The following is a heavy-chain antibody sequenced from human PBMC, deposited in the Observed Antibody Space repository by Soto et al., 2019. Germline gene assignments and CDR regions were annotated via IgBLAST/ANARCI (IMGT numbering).Heavy chain of an antibody. CDR1: GFTFSTYA. D-gene: IGHD3-3*01. CDR3: AERPSNDFVN. J-gene: IGHJ4*02. V-gene: IGHV3-23*01. Sequence: EVQLLESGGGLVQPGGSLRLSCAASGFTFSTYAMSWFRQAPGKGLECVSSINKNGGSTFYADSVKGRFTISRDNSKDTLFLQMNSLRAEDTALYYCAERPSNDFVNWGQGTLVTVSS. CDR2: INKNGGST.